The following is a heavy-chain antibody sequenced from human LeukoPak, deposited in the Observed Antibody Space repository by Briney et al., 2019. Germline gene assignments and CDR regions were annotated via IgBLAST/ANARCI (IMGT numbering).Heavy chain of an antibody. V-gene: IGHV4-34*01. D-gene: IGHD3-22*01. Sequence: PSETLSLTCTVSGGSISSYYWSWIRQPPGKGLEWIGEINHSGSTNYNPSLKSRVTISVDTSKNQFSLKLSSVTAADTAVYYCARGPSRYYYDSSGYGEGFDYWGQGTLVTVSS. CDR3: ARGPSRYYYDSSGYGEGFDY. CDR1: GGSISSYY. CDR2: INHSGST. J-gene: IGHJ4*02.